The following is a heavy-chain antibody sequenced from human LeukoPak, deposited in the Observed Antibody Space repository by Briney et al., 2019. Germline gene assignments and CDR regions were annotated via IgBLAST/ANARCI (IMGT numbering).Heavy chain of an antibody. J-gene: IGHJ4*02. Sequence: PSETLSLTCAVCGGSFSGYYWSWIRQPPGKGLEWIGEINHSGSTNYNPSLKSRVTISVDTSKNQFSLKLSSVTAADTAVYYCARHFAIGSSWPYYFDYWGQGTLVTVSS. CDR3: ARHFAIGSSWPYYFDY. CDR2: INHSGST. V-gene: IGHV4-34*01. D-gene: IGHD6-13*01. CDR1: GGSFSGYY.